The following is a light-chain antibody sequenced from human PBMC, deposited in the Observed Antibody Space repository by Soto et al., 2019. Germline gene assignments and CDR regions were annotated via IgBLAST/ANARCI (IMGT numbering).Light chain of an antibody. CDR2: DVS. CDR1: SSDVGGYNY. V-gene: IGLV2-14*01. J-gene: IGLJ1*01. Sequence: QSVLTQPASVSGSPGQSITISCTGTSSDVGGYNYVSWYQQHPGKAPKLMIYDVSNRPSGVSNRFSGSKSGNKASLTISGLQAEDEADYHCSSYTTSNTRQIVYGTGTKVTVL. CDR3: SSYTTSNTRQIV.